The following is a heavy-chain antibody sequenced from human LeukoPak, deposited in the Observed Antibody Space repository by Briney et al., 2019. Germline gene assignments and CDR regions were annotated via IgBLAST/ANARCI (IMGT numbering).Heavy chain of an antibody. CDR1: SFTFSSYW. J-gene: IGHJ4*02. CDR2: IKEDGSKT. CDR3: ARDSVGSGIQLWLPAFGY. Sequence: GGSLRLSCAASSFTFSSYWMTWVRQAPGKGLEWVANIKEDGSKTFYVDSVKGRFTISRDNAKNSLYLQMNSLRAEDTAVYYCARDSVGSGIQLWLPAFGYWGQGTLVTVSS. D-gene: IGHD5-18*01. V-gene: IGHV3-7*01.